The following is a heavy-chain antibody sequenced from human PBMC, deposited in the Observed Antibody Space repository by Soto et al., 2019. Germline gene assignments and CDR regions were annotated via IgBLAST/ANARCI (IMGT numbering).Heavy chain of an antibody. D-gene: IGHD6-6*01. CDR1: GYTFTSYG. CDR3: ASWSSSSPFSWSDNGMDV. CDR2: ISAYNGNT. V-gene: IGHV1-18*04. Sequence: AAVKVSCKASGYTFTSYGISWVRQAPGQGLEWMGWISAYNGNTNYAQKLQGRVTMTTDTSTSTAYMELRSLRSDDTAVYYCASWSSSSPFSWSDNGMDVWGQGTTVTVSS. J-gene: IGHJ6*02.